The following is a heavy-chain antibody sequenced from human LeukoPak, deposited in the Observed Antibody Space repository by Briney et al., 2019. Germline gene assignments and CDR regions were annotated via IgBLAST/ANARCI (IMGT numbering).Heavy chain of an antibody. CDR3: ARDLWDSSGWYEY. D-gene: IGHD6-19*01. CDR2: ISSSSSTI. J-gene: IGHJ4*02. CDR1: GFTFSSYG. Sequence: GGSLRLSCAASGFTFSSYGMHWVRQAPGKGLEWVSYISSSSSTIYYADSVKGRFTISRDNAKNSLYLQMNSLRAEDTAVYYCARDLWDSSGWYEYWGQGTLVTVSS. V-gene: IGHV3-48*01.